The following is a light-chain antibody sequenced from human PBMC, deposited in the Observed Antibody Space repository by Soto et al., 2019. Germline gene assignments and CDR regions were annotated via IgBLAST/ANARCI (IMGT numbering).Light chain of an antibody. J-gene: IGKJ4*01. V-gene: IGKV3-11*01. CDR2: DTF. CDR1: QSVSNY. CDR3: QERQFWPPLS. Sequence: ETVLTQSPAPLSLSPGERATLSCRASQSVSNYLAWYQQRPGQAPRLLIYDTFNRAPGIPARFSGSGSGTDFTLTISSLEPEDFAVYYCQERQFWPPLSFGGGTKVEIK.